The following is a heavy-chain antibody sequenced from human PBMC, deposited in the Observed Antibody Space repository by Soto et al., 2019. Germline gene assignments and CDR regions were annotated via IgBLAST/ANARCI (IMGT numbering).Heavy chain of an antibody. J-gene: IGHJ4*02. CDR2: MSYDGRNK. Sequence: QVQLVESGGGVVQPGRSLRLSCAASGFTFSSYAMHWVRQAPGKGLEWVAVMSYDGRNKYYADSVKGRFTISRDNSKNTLYLQMNGLRAEDTAVYYCARFKGCSGGSCYPYFAYWGQGPLVPVSS. CDR1: GFTFSSYA. CDR3: ARFKGCSGGSCYPYFAY. D-gene: IGHD2-15*01. V-gene: IGHV3-30*04.